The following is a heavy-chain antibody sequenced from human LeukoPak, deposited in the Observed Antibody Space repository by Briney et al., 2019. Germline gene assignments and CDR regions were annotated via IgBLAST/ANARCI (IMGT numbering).Heavy chain of an antibody. Sequence: PSETLSLTCAVYGGSFSGYYWSWIRQPPGKGLEWIGKINHSGSTNYNPSLKSRVTISVDTSKNQFSPKLSSVTAADTAVYYCARGRGSAYYYGSGSRYFDYWGQGTLVTVSS. CDR2: INHSGST. CDR1: GGSFSGYY. J-gene: IGHJ4*02. D-gene: IGHD3-10*01. CDR3: ARGRGSAYYYGSGSRYFDY. V-gene: IGHV4-34*01.